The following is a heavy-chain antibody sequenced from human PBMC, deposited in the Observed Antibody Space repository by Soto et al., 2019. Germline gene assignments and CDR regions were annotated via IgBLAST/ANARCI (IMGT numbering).Heavy chain of an antibody. CDR1: GGSISSGGYY. Sequence: KPSETLSLTCTVSGGSISSGGYYWSWIRQHPGKGLEWIGYIYYSGSTYYNPSLKSRVTISVDTSKNQFSLKLSSVTAADTAVYYCASSPGGERQPGYYYYGMDVWGQGATVTVSS. J-gene: IGHJ6*02. CDR2: IYYSGST. V-gene: IGHV4-31*03. CDR3: ASSPGGERQPGYYYYGMDV. D-gene: IGHD2-21*01.